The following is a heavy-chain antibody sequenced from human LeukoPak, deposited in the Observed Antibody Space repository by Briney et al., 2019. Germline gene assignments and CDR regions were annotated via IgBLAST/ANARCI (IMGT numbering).Heavy chain of an antibody. Sequence: ASVKVSCKASGYTSTGYYMHWVRQAPGQGLEWMGWINPKSGGTNYAQKFQGRVTMTRDTSISTAYMELSGLRSDDTAVYYCARHYTSGWYSDWGQGTLVTVSS. D-gene: IGHD6-19*01. J-gene: IGHJ4*02. CDR2: INPKSGGT. CDR3: ARHYTSGWYSD. CDR1: GYTSTGYY. V-gene: IGHV1-2*02.